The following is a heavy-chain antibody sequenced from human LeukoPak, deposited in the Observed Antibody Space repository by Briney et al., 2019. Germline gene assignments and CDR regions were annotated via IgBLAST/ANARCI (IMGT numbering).Heavy chain of an antibody. D-gene: IGHD6-13*01. CDR2: IYSGDRT. CDR1: GLSVRGSY. V-gene: IGHV3-53*01. CDR3: TRDLTGTTWSENDY. Sequence: SGGSLRLSCVASGLSVRGSYMSWVRQAPGKGLVWVSVIYSGDRTYYADSVKGRFTISRDTSKNTLYLQMNNLRADDTAMYYCTRDLTGTTWSENDYWGQGTLVTISS. J-gene: IGHJ4*02.